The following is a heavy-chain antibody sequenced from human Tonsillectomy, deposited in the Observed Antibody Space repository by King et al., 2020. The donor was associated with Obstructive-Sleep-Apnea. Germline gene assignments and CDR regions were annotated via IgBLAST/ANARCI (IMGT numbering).Heavy chain of an antibody. V-gene: IGHV4-59*01. CDR1: GGSISSYY. CDR2: IYNNGST. CDR3: VRDLRRVDVLGSSSSRKPHYYRSGMDV. Sequence: QLQESGPGLVKPSETLSLTCTVSGGSISSYYWSWIRQPPGKGLEWIGYIYNNGSTNYNPSLKSRITISVDTSKNQFSLKLSSVTAADTAVYYCVRDLRRVDVLGSSSSRKPHYYRSGMDVWGQGTTVTVSS. J-gene: IGHJ6*02. D-gene: IGHD6-13*01.